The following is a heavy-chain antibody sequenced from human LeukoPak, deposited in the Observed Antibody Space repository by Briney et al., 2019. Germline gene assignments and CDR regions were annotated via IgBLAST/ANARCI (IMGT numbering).Heavy chain of an antibody. CDR1: GGSISSSSYY. V-gene: IGHV4-39*01. D-gene: IGHD6-25*01. J-gene: IGHJ4*02. CDR3: ARLSTGIAAD. CDR2: IYYSGST. Sequence: PSETLSLTCTVSGGSISSSSYYWGWIRQPPGKGLEWIGSIYYSGSTYYNPSLKSRVTISVDTSKNQFSLKLSSVTAADTAVYYCARLSTGIAADWGQGTLVTVSS.